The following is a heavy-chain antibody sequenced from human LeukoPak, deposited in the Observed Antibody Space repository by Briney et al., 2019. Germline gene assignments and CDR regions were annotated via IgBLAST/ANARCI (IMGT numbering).Heavy chain of an antibody. Sequence: GGTLRLSCAASGFTFSSYGMSWVRQAPGKGLEWVSAISGSGGSTYCADSVKGRFTISRDNSKNTLYLQMNSLRAEDTAVYYCAKGRYYYDSSGYFDYWGQGTLVTVSS. CDR1: GFTFSSYG. CDR3: AKGRYYYDSSGYFDY. D-gene: IGHD3-22*01. CDR2: ISGSGGST. J-gene: IGHJ4*02. V-gene: IGHV3-23*01.